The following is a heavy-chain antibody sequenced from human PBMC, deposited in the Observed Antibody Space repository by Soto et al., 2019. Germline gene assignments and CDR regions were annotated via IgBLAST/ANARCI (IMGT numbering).Heavy chain of an antibody. D-gene: IGHD6-6*01. J-gene: IGHJ4*02. CDR3: ARVGGVAARTFDY. CDR2: MWYSGST. V-gene: IGHV4-59*01. CDR1: GGSISDFF. Sequence: PSEPLSLTCTVSGGSISDFFWSWVRQPPGKALEWIGYMWYSGSTNYNPSLKSRVTISLGTSKNQFSLRLTSVTAADTAVDYCARVGGVAARTFDYWGQGTLVTVSS.